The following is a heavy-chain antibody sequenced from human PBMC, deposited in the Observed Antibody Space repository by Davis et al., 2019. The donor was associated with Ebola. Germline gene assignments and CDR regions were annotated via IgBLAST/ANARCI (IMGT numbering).Heavy chain of an antibody. CDR3: AKDNRNIWSEV. J-gene: IGHJ3*01. CDR1: GFTFGLSA. Sequence: GESLKISCAASGFTFGLSAMSWVRQAPGKGLEWVSTYGASADTYYADSVKGRFTISRDNSKNTLYLQMNGLRVEDTAIYYCAKDNRNIWSEVWGQGTMVTVSS. V-gene: IGHV3-23*01. D-gene: IGHD2/OR15-2a*01. CDR2: YGASADT.